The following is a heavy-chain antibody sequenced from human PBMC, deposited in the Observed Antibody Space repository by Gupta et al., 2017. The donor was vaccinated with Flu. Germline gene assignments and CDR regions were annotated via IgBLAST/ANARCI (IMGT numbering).Heavy chain of an antibody. CDR2: ISNSGVNT. Sequence: EVQLLESGGGLVQPGGSLRLSCAVSGFTFLSYVMGWVRQAPGKGLEWVSTISNSGVNTNYADSVKGRFTISRDNSKNTLYLQMNSLRAEDTAKYYCAKGFSSGDKYDAFDIWGQGTMVTVSS. CDR3: AKGFSSGDKYDAFDI. V-gene: IGHV3-23*01. D-gene: IGHD3-22*01. J-gene: IGHJ3*02. CDR1: GFTFLSYV.